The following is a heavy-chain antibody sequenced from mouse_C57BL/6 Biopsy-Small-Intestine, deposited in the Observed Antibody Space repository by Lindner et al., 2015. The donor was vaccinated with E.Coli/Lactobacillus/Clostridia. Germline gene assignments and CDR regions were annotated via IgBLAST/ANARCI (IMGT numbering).Heavy chain of an antibody. J-gene: IGHJ4*01. CDR1: GYTFTTYN. Sequence: SVKVSCKASGYTFTTYNINWVRQAPGQGLEWMGWISTYNGNTYYAQKLRDRLTLTIDTSTSRAYMELRSLRLDDTAVYYCARGRGQQVPWFDLWGQGTLVTVSS. CDR2: ISTYNGNT. CDR3: ARGRGQQVPWFDL. V-gene: IGHV1S26*01. D-gene: IGHD3-3*01.